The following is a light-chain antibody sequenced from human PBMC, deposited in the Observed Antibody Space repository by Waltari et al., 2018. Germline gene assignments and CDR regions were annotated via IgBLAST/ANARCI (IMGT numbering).Light chain of an antibody. J-gene: IGLJ2*01. CDR3: QVWDSSSVV. Sequence: SYVLTQPPSVSVAPGKTARITCGGNNIGSKSVHWDQQKPGQAPVLVIYYDSDRPSGIPERFSGSNSGNTATLTISRVEAGDEADYYCQVWDSSSVVFGGGTKLTVL. CDR1: NIGSKS. CDR2: YDS. V-gene: IGLV3-21*04.